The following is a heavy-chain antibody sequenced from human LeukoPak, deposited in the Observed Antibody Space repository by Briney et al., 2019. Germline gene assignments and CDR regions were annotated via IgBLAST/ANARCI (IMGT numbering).Heavy chain of an antibody. V-gene: IGHV1-46*01. CDR3: ARGTNIVVVPGNWFDP. Sequence: GASVKVSCKASGYTFTSYYMHWVRQAPGQGLEWMGIINPSGGSTSYAQKFQGRVTMTRDTSTSTVYMELSSLRSGDTAVYYCARGTNIVVVPGNWFDPWGQGTLVTVSS. D-gene: IGHD2-2*01. CDR2: INPSGGST. CDR1: GYTFTSYY. J-gene: IGHJ5*02.